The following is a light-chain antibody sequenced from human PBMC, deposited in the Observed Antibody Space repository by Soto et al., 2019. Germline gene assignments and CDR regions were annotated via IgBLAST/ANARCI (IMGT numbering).Light chain of an antibody. CDR1: SSDVGSYNR. Sequence: QSALTQPPSVSGSPGQCVTISCTGTSSDVGSYNRVSWYQQPPGTAPKVIIYGVSNRPSGVPDRFSGSKSGNTASLTISGLQAEDEADYYCTSYTSSNTYVFGSGTKLTVL. J-gene: IGLJ1*01. CDR3: TSYTSSNTYV. V-gene: IGLV2-18*02. CDR2: GVS.